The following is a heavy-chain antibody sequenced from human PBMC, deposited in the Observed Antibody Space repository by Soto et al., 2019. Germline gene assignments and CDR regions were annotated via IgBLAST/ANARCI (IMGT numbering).Heavy chain of an antibody. CDR1: GGSVSIGDYL. V-gene: IGHV4-30-4*01. CDR3: ARARGGDSGDYASHLDR. D-gene: IGHD4-17*01. J-gene: IGHJ5*02. CDR2: IHDSGNT. Sequence: SETLSLTCTVFGGSVSIGDYLWSWIRQRPGKGLEWIGYIHDSGNTYYNPSLKSRVTISLDTSKNHFSLKVTSMTAADTAVYFCARARGGDSGDYASHLDRWGQGNLVTVSS.